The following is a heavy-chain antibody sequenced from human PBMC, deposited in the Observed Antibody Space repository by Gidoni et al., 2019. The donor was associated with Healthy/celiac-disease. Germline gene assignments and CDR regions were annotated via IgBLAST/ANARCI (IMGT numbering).Heavy chain of an antibody. V-gene: IGHV1-69*04. CDR3: ARGRYSYGLNY. J-gene: IGHJ4*02. CDR2: IIPILGIA. D-gene: IGHD5-18*01. CDR1: GGTFSSYA. Sequence: QVQLVQSGAEAKKPGSSVKVSCKSSGGTFSSYAISWVRQAPGQGLEWMGRIIPILGIANYAQKFHGRVTITADKSTSTAYMEMGGLRSEDTGVYYCARGRYSYGLNYWGQGTLVTVSS.